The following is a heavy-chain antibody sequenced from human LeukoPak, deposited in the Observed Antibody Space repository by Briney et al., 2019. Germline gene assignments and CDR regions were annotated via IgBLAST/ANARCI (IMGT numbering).Heavy chain of an antibody. J-gene: IGHJ5*02. V-gene: IGHV5-51*01. D-gene: IGHD1-26*01. CDR1: GCSFTSYW. Sequence: GESLKISCKGSGCSFTSYWIGWVRQMPGKGLEWMGIIYPGDSDTRYSPSFQGQVTISADKSISTAYLQWSSLKASDTAMYYCARQRGSGELRLFWFDPWGQGTLVTVSS. CDR3: ARQRGSGELRLFWFDP. CDR2: IYPGDSDT.